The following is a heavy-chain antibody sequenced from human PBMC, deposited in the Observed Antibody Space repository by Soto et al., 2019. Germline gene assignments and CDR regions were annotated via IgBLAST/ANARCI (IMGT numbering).Heavy chain of an antibody. CDR2: IWYDGSNK. CDR3: ATADYGDSLIDY. D-gene: IGHD4-17*01. V-gene: IGHV3-33*01. J-gene: IGHJ4*02. CDR1: GFTFSSYG. Sequence: GGSLRLSCAASGFTFSSYGMHWVRQAPGKGLEWVVVIWYDGSNKYYADSVKGRFTISRDNSKNTLYLQMNSLRAEDTAVYYCATADYGDSLIDYWGQGTLVTVSS.